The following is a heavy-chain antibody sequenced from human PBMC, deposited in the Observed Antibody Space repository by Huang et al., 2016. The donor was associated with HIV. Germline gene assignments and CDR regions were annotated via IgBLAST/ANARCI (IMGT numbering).Heavy chain of an antibody. CDR2: IYDSGDS. CDR1: GGSISGSRYL. Sequence: QLQLQESGPGPVKPSATLSLTCSVSGGSISGSRYLWGWIRQPPGKGLEWIGSIYDSGDSHDSQSLNGRATIAVDTTKNQFSRKLSSVTAADTAVYYCARGQSGPSQWLASLGNYYYYMDVWGKGTTVTVSS. CDR3: ARGQSGPSQWLASLGNYYYYMDV. J-gene: IGHJ6*03. D-gene: IGHD6-19*01. V-gene: IGHV4-39*01.